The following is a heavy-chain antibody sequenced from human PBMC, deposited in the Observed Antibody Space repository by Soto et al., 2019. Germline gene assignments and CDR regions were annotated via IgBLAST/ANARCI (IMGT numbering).Heavy chain of an antibody. V-gene: IGHV1-8*01. CDR1: GYTFTSYD. CDR3: ARGGSSSYYYDSSGYSLGWFVP. J-gene: IGHJ5*02. D-gene: IGHD3-22*01. CDR2: MNPNSGNT. Sequence: ALVKVSCKASGYTFTSYDINWVRQATGQGLEWMGWMNPNSGNTGYAQKFQGRVTMPRNTSISTAYMELSSLRSKDTAVYYCARGGSSSYYYDSSGYSLGWFVPWGQGTLVTVSS.